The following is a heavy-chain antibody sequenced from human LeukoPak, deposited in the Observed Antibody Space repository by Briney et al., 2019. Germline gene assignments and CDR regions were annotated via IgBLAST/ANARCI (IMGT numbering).Heavy chain of an antibody. D-gene: IGHD3-3*01. J-gene: IGHJ4*02. V-gene: IGHV4-38-2*02. CDR3: ARVLRFLEWFDY. CDR1: GYSISSGYY. Sequence: SETLSLTCTVSGYSISSGYYWGWIRPPPGKGLEWIGSIYHSGSTYYNPSLKSRVTISVDTSKNQFSLKLSSVTAADTAAYYCARVLRFLEWFDYWGQGTLVTVSS. CDR2: IYHSGST.